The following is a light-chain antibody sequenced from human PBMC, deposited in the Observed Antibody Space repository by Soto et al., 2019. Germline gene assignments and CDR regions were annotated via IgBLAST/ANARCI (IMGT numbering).Light chain of an antibody. Sequence: DFQMTQSPSSVSASVGDRVTITCRASQDINSWLAWYQQKPGKAPKLLIYATSSLQSGVPSRFSGSGSGTDFTLTISSVQPEDIATYYCQQANSYPPQITFGQGTRLEIK. J-gene: IGKJ5*01. V-gene: IGKV1D-12*01. CDR2: ATS. CDR3: QQANSYPPQIT. CDR1: QDINSW.